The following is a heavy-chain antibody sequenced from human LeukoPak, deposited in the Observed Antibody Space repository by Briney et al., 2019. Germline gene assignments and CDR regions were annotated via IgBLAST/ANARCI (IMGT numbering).Heavy chain of an antibody. Sequence: SETLSLTCTVSGGSICSGGYYWSWIRQHPGKGLEWIGYIYYSGSTYYNPSLKSRVTISVDTSKNQFSLKLSSVTAADTAVYYCAREGAVYRWFDPWGQGTLVTVSS. CDR1: GGSICSGGYY. CDR3: AREGAVYRWFDP. D-gene: IGHD6-6*01. J-gene: IGHJ5*02. CDR2: IYYSGST. V-gene: IGHV4-31*03.